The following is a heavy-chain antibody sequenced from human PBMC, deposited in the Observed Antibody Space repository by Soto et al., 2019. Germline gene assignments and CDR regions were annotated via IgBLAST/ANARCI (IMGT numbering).Heavy chain of an antibody. CDR3: ARGKLYLPT. J-gene: IGHJ5*02. D-gene: IGHD2-2*02. V-gene: IGHV4-34*01. CDR1: GGSFSGYY. Sequence: SETLSLTCAVYGGSFSGYYWSWIRQPPGKGLEWIGEINHSGSTNYNPSLKSRVTISVDTSKNQFSLKLSSVTAADTAVYYCARGKLYLPTWGQGTLVTRLL. CDR2: INHSGST.